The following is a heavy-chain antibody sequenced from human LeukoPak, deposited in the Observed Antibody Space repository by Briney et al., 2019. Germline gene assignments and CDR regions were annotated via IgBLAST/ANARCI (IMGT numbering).Heavy chain of an antibody. J-gene: IGHJ4*02. CDR1: GFTFSNYW. CDR3: ASDNNWNYPDY. D-gene: IGHD1-7*01. Sequence: GGSLRLSCAASGFTFSNYWMHWVRQAPGKGLVWVSRISGDGSSTRYADSVKGRFTISRDNAKNTLFLQMNSLRAEDTAVYYCASDNNWNYPDYWGQGTLVTVSS. CDR2: ISGDGSST. V-gene: IGHV3-74*01.